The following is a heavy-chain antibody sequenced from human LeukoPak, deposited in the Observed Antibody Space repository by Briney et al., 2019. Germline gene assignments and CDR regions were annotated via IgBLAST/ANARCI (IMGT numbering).Heavy chain of an antibody. CDR1: GGSISSYY. Sequence: SETLSLXCTVSGGSISSYYWSWIRQPAGKGLEWIGRIYTSGSTNYNPSLKSRVTMSVDTSKNQFSLKLSSVTAADTAVYYCARDSYYYGSGSYPRYWGQGTLVTVSS. CDR2: IYTSGST. CDR3: ARDSYYYGSGSYPRY. J-gene: IGHJ4*02. V-gene: IGHV4-4*07. D-gene: IGHD3-10*01.